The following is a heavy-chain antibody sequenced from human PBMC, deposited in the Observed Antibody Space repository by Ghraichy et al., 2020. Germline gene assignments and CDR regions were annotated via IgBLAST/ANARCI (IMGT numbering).Heavy chain of an antibody. Sequence: GGSLRLSCAASGFTFSSYAMSWVRQAPGKGLEWVSAISGSGGSTYYADSVKGRFTISRDNSKNTLYLQMNSLRAEDTAVYYCALTPYYYDSTFRWGQGTLVTVSS. V-gene: IGHV3-23*01. CDR2: ISGSGGST. D-gene: IGHD3-22*01. CDR1: GFTFSSYA. CDR3: ALTPYYYDSTFR. J-gene: IGHJ4*02.